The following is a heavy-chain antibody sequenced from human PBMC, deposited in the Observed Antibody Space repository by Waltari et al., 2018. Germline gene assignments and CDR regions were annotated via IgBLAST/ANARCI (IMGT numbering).Heavy chain of an antibody. CDR3: ARQVSGSYRDYYNYGMDV. Sequence: VQLVESGGGLVQPGGSLRLSCAASGFTFSSYEMNWVRQAPGKGLEWVSYISSSGSTIYYADSVKGRFTISRDNAKNYLYLQMNSLRADDTAVFYFARQVSGSYRDYYNYGMDVWGQGTTVTVSS. J-gene: IGHJ6*02. V-gene: IGHV3-48*03. CDR1: GFTFSSYE. D-gene: IGHD3-16*02. CDR2: ISSSGSTI.